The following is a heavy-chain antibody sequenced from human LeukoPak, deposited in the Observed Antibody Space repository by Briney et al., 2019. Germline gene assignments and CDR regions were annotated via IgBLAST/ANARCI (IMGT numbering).Heavy chain of an antibody. V-gene: IGHV4-38-2*02. CDR1: GYSISSGYY. Sequence: SETLSLTCTVSGYSISSGYYWGWIRQPPGKGLEWIGSMYHSGSTYYNPSFKSQVTISVDTSKNQFSLKLSSVTAADTAVYYCARGSHPYYGSGIGWFDPWGQGTLVTVSS. J-gene: IGHJ5*02. D-gene: IGHD3-10*01. CDR3: ARGSHPYYGSGIGWFDP. CDR2: MYHSGST.